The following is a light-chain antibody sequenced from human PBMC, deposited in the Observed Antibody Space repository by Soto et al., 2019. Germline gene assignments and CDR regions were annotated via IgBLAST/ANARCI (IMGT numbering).Light chain of an antibody. CDR1: QSLYTN. J-gene: IGKJ1*01. CDR3: QQYHQWPIT. V-gene: IGKV3-15*01. CDR2: AAS. Sequence: EIVLTQSPATQSVSPGETATLSCRASQSLYTNLAWYQQKPGQTPRVLIYAASTRATGIPGRFTGIGSGTEFTLTISSLQSEDFAVYYCQQYHQWPITFGQGTKV.